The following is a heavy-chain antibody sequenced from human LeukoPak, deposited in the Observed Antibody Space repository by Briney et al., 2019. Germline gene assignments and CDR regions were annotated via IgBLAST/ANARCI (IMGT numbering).Heavy chain of an antibody. CDR3: ARGVYSYCYGSLGY. V-gene: IGHV4-34*01. CDR1: GGSFSGYY. CDR2: INHSGST. J-gene: IGHJ4*02. Sequence: SETLSLTCAVSGGSFSGYYWSWIRQPPGKGLEWIGEINHSGSTNYNPSLKSRVTISVDTSKNQFSLKLSSVTAADTAVYYCARGVYSYCYGSLGYWGQGTLVTVSS. D-gene: IGHD5-18*01.